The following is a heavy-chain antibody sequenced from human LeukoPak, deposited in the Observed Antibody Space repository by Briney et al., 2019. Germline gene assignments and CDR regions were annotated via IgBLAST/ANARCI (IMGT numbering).Heavy chain of an antibody. V-gene: IGHV3-64*01. CDR3: SRDLYYRSGSSYNGLEY. J-gene: IGHJ4*02. CDR2: ISSSGTNT. D-gene: IGHD3-10*01. CDR1: GFTFSSYG. Sequence: GGSLRLSCAASGFTFSSYGMSWVRQAPGKGLEYVSGISSSGTNTYYANSVKGRFTISRDNSKNTLYLQVGSLRAEDMAVYYCSRDLYYRSGSSYNGLEYWGQGTLVTVSS.